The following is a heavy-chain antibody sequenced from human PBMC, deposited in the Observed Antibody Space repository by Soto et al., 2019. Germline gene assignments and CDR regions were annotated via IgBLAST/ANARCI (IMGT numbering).Heavy chain of an antibody. J-gene: IGHJ6*02. D-gene: IGHD6-13*01. CDR1: GYTFTSYD. CDR2: MKANSGNT. V-gene: IGHV1-8*01. CDR3: ATRGYSSSWYYYYYYGMDV. Sequence: QVQLVQSGAEGKKPGASVKVSCKASGYTFTSYDINWVRQATGQGLEWMGWMKANSGNTGYAQKFQGTVTMTTNTSITTAYMELSSLISEDTAVYYCATRGYSSSWYYYYYYGMDVWGQGTTVTVSS.